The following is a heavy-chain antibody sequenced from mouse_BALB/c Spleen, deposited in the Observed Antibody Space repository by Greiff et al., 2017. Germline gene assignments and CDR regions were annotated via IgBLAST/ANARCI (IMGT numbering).Heavy chain of an antibody. J-gene: IGHJ3*01. D-gene: IGHD2-2*01. V-gene: IGHV1-81*01. CDR1: GYTFTDYV. CDR3: ARRYGYDVSGFAY. Sequence: QVQLQQSGPELVKPGASVKMSCKASGYTFTDYVISWVKQRTGQGLEWIGEIYPGSGSTYYNEKFKGKATLTADKSSNTAYMQLSSLTAEDSAVYFCARRYGYDVSGFAYWGQGTLVTVSA. CDR2: IYPGSGST.